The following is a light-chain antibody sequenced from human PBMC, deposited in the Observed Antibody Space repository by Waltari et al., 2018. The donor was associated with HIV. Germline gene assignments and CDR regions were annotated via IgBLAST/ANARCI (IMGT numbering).Light chain of an antibody. CDR2: SVS. CDR3: SSYTSNNTWV. V-gene: IGLV2-14*03. CDR1: RGYIGDYHY. Sequence: QSALTQPASVSGSLGPSITISCTGTRGYIGDYHYVSWYQQHPGEVPKVLIFSVSNRPSGVSSRFSGSKAGNTASLTLSGLQAEDEADYYCSSYTSNNTWVFGGGTKLTVL. J-gene: IGLJ3*02.